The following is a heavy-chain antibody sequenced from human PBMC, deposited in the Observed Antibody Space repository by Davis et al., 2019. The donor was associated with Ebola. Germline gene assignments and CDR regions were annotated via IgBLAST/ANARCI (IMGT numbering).Heavy chain of an antibody. CDR1: GGSISSYY. CDR2: IYYSGST. Sequence: SETLSLTCTVSGGSISSYYWSWIRQPPGKGLEWIGYIYYSGSTNYNPSLKSRVTISVDTSKNQFSLKLNSVTAADTAVYYCASGAYCSSTSCYGYYYYGMDVWGQGTTVTVSS. D-gene: IGHD2-2*01. V-gene: IGHV4-59*01. J-gene: IGHJ6*02. CDR3: ASGAYCSSTSCYGYYYYGMDV.